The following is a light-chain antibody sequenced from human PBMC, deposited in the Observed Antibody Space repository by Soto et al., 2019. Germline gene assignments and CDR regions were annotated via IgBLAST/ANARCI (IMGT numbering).Light chain of an antibody. V-gene: IGKV3-20*01. Sequence: EIIITQSPSTLSVSPGERATLSCMASQSVSSSYLSWYQQKPGQAPRLLIYGASSRATGIPDRFSGSGSGTDFTLTISRLEPEDSAVYYCQQYGSSPWTFGQGTKVDIK. CDR1: QSVSSSY. CDR3: QQYGSSPWT. CDR2: GAS. J-gene: IGKJ1*01.